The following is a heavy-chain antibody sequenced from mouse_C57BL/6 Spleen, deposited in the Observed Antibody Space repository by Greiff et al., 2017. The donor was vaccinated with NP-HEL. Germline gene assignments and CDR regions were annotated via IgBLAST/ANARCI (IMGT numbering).Heavy chain of an antibody. CDR2: IDPSDSYT. CDR1: GYTFTSYW. D-gene: IGHD2-4*01. CDR3: AREGRRDYDEREYYFDY. J-gene: IGHJ2*01. V-gene: IGHV1-69*01. Sequence: VKLQQPGAELVMPGASVKLSCKASGYTFTSYWMHWVKQRPGQGLEWIGEIDPSDSYTNYNQKFKGKSTLTVDKSSSTAYMQLSSLTSEDSAVYYCAREGRRDYDEREYYFDYWGQGTTLTVSS.